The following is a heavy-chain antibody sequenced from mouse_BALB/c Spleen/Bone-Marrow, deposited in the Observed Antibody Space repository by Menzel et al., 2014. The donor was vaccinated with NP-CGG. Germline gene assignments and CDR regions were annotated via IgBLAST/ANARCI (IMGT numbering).Heavy chain of an antibody. Sequence: VQLQQSGPGLVKPSQSLSLTCTVTGYSITSDYAWNWIRQFPGNKLEWMGYISYIGSTSYNPSLKSRISITRDTSKNQFFLQLNSVTTEDTATYYCAACYRYTFAYWGQGTLVTVSA. V-gene: IGHV3-2*02. CDR1: GYSITSDYA. CDR3: AACYRYTFAY. D-gene: IGHD2-14*01. CDR2: ISYIGST. J-gene: IGHJ3*01.